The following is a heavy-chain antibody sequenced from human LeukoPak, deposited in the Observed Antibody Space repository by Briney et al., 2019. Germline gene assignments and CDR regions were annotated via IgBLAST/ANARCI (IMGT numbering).Heavy chain of an antibody. CDR1: GFTFSSYG. D-gene: IGHD6-13*01. CDR2: IWYDGSNK. CDR3: AKASSSWYYEYFQH. J-gene: IGHJ1*01. V-gene: IGHV3-33*06. Sequence: GGSLRLSCAASGFTFSSYGMHWVRQAPGKGLEWVAVIWYDGSNKYYADSVKGRFTISRDNSKNTLYLQMNSLRAEDTAVYYCAKASSSWYYEYFQHWGQGTLVTVSS.